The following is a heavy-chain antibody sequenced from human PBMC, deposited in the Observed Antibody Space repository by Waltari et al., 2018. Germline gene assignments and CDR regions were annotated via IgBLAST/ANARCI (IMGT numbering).Heavy chain of an antibody. Sequence: QVQLVQSGAEVKKPGSSVKVSCKASGGTFSSYAISWVRQAPGQGLEWMGGIIPIFGTANYAQKFQGRVTITADESTSTAYMELSSLRSEDTAVYYCARDNYYDSRTRYYYYMDVWGKGTTVTVSS. V-gene: IGHV1-69*01. CDR2: IIPIFGTA. CDR1: GGTFSSYA. CDR3: ARDNYYDSRTRYYYYMDV. J-gene: IGHJ6*03. D-gene: IGHD3-22*01.